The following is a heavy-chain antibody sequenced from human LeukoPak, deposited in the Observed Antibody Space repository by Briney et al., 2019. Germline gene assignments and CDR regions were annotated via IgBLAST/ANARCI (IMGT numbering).Heavy chain of an antibody. Sequence: GASVKVSCKASGYTFTSYAMHWVRQAPGQRLEWMGWINAGNGNTKYSQKFQGRVTITRDTSASTAYMELSSLRSEDTAVYYCARDLGIVATMYNWFDPWGQGTLVTVSS. J-gene: IGHJ5*02. D-gene: IGHD5-12*01. CDR2: INAGNGNT. CDR3: ARDLGIVATMYNWFDP. CDR1: GYTFTSYA. V-gene: IGHV1-3*01.